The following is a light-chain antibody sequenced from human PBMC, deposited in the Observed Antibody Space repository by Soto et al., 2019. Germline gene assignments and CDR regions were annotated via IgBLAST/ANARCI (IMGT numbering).Light chain of an antibody. Sequence: EVVMTQSPATLSVSPGETATLSCRASQSVSSNLAWYQQNPGQAPRLLIYGASTRATGIPARFSGSGSGTEFTLTISSLQSEDFVVYYCQQYNNWPPWTFGQGTKVEIK. V-gene: IGKV3-15*01. CDR3: QQYNNWPPWT. J-gene: IGKJ1*01. CDR2: GAS. CDR1: QSVSSN.